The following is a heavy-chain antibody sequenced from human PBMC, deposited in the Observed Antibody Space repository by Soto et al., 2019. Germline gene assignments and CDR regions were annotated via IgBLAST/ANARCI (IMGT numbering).Heavy chain of an antibody. J-gene: IGHJ4*02. CDR1: GYRFSTYW. V-gene: IGHV5-51*01. CDR3: ARLGGIVDTGTWIQ. CDR2: IYPGDSDT. D-gene: IGHD1-26*01. Sequence: GESLKISCKASGYRFSTYWIGWVRQRPGKGPEWMAIIYPGDSDTRENPSFQGQVTISADKSSNTVHLQWRSLKASDTAIYYCARLGGIVDTGTWIQWGQGTPVTVAS.